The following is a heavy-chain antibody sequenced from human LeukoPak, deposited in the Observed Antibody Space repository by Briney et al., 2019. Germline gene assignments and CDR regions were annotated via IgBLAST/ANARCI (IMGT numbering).Heavy chain of an antibody. Sequence: PSETLSLTCTVSGGSLSSYYWSWIRQPPGKGLEWIGYIYYSGSTNYNPSLKSRVTISVDTSKNQFSLKLSSVTAADTAVYYCARADYDFWSGYSSYMDVWGQGTTVTVSS. CDR1: GGSLSSYY. J-gene: IGHJ6*02. CDR3: ARADYDFWSGYSSYMDV. D-gene: IGHD3-3*01. CDR2: IYYSGST. V-gene: IGHV4-59*12.